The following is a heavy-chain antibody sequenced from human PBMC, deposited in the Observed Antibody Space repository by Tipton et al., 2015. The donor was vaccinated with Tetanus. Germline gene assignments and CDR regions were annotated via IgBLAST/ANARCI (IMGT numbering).Heavy chain of an antibody. CDR2: ISGYSGQT. Sequence: QSGAEVKRPGASVTVSCKASGYYSTNYGFTWVRQAPGQGLEWLGWISGYSGQTKYSQIVQDRVTITTDTSTNTAYLELRGLRSDDTALYFCARDADMWATRKAFDVWGQGTMVTVSS. CDR1: GYYSTNYG. CDR3: ARDADMWATRKAFDV. J-gene: IGHJ3*01. D-gene: IGHD1-14*01. V-gene: IGHV1-18*01.